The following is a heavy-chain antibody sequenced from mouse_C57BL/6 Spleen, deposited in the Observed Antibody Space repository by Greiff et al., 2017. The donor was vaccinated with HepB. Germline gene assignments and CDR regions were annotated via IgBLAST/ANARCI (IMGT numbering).Heavy chain of an antibody. CDR2: ISSGGSYT. J-gene: IGHJ2*01. CDR1: GFTFSSYG. Sequence: EVMLVESGGDLVKPGGSLKLSCAASGFTFSSYGMSWVRQTPDKRLEWVATISSGGSYTYYPDRVKGRFTISSDNAKNTLYLQMSSLKSEDTAMYYCARTVVATGNYFDYWGQGTTLTVSS. CDR3: ARTVVATGNYFDY. V-gene: IGHV5-6*01. D-gene: IGHD1-1*01.